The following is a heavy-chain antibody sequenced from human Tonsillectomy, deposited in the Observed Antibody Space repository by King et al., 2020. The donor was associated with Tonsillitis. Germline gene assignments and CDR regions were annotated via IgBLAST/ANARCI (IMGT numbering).Heavy chain of an antibody. Sequence: VQLVESGGGLVQPGRSLRLSCAASGFMFDDYAMHWVRQVPGKGLEWVSGISWNSDNIGYADSVKGRFTISRDNAKNSLYLQMNSLRAEDTALYYCAKDMYCSGTICSHYYYYYGMDVWGQGTTVTVSS. CDR1: GFMFDDYA. D-gene: IGHD2-2*01. CDR2: ISWNSDNI. J-gene: IGHJ6*02. CDR3: AKDMYCSGTICSHYYYYYGMDV. V-gene: IGHV3-9*01.